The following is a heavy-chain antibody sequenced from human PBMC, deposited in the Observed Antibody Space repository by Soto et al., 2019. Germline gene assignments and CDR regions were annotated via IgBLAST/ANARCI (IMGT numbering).Heavy chain of an antibody. D-gene: IGHD1-26*01. CDR2: ISYDGSNK. Sequence: QVQLVESGGGVVQPGRSLRLSCAASGFTFSSYGMHWVRQAPGKGLEWVAVISYDGSNKYYADYVKGRFTISRDNSKNTLYLQMNSLRAEDTAVYYCAKDVVVGATTGLGDYYYYYGMDVW. CDR3: AKDVVVGATTGLGDYYYYYGMDV. J-gene: IGHJ6*01. V-gene: IGHV3-30*18. CDR1: GFTFSSYG.